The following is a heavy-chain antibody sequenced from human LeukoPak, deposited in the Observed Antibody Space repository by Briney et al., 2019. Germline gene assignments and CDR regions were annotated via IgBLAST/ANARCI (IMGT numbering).Heavy chain of an antibody. J-gene: IGHJ5*02. D-gene: IGHD2-2*01. V-gene: IGHV3-21*01. CDR3: ARDPLQGSQSTSSINWFDP. CDR2: ISSSSSYI. CDR1: GFTFSSYS. Sequence: GGSLRLSCAASGFTFSSYSMNWVRQAPGKGLEWVSSISSSSSYIYYADSVKGRFTISRDNAKNSLYLQMNSLRAEDTAVYYCARDPLQGSQSTSSINWFDPWGQGTLVTVSS.